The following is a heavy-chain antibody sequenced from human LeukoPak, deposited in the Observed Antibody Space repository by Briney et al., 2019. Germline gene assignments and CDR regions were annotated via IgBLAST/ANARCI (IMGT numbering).Heavy chain of an antibody. V-gene: IGHV1-2*02. CDR3: ARHYYDSSGYYSRFDY. Sequence: GASVKVSCKASGYTFTGYYMHWVRQAPGQGLGWMGWINPNSGGTNYAQKFQGRVTMTRDTSISTAYMELSRLRSDDTAVYYCARHYYDSSGYYSRFDYWGQGTLVTVSS. CDR1: GYTFTGYY. CDR2: INPNSGGT. J-gene: IGHJ4*02. D-gene: IGHD3-22*01.